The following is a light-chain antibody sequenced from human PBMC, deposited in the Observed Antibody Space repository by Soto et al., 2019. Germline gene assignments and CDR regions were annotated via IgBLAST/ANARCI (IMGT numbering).Light chain of an antibody. CDR3: SSYTSSGTYV. Sequence: QSVLTQSASVSGSPGQSITISCAGTSSDVGGYNYVSWYQQHPGKAPKLMIYDVINRPSGVSDRFSGSKSGTSASLTISGLQAQDEADYYCSSYTSSGTYVFGPGTKVTVL. CDR1: SSDVGGYNY. J-gene: IGLJ1*01. V-gene: IGLV2-14*03. CDR2: DVI.